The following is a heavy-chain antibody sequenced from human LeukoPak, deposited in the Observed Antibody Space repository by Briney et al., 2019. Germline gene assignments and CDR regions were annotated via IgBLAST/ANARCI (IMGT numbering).Heavy chain of an antibody. CDR1: GFIFSIYE. J-gene: IGHJ4*02. V-gene: IGHV3-48*03. CDR3: ARDPNYSDHY. D-gene: IGHD3-10*01. CDR2: ISSSGSTI. Sequence: GGSLRLSCAASGFIFSIYEMKRVRQAPGKGLEWVSYISSSGSTIYYADSVKGRFTISRDNAKNSLYLQMNSLRAEDTAVYYCARDPNYSDHYWGQGTLVTVSS.